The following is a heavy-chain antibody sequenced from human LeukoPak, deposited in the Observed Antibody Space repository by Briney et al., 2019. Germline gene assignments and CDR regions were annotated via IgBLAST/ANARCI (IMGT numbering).Heavy chain of an antibody. J-gene: IGHJ6*02. CDR2: ISGSGGST. Sequence: PGGSLRLSCAASGFTFSSYAMTWVRQAPGKGLEWVSTISGSGGSTYNADSVKGRFTISRDNSKNTLYLQMNTLRAEDTAVYYCAKDDSYFDWPCTDVWGQGTTVTVSS. CDR1: GFTFSSYA. V-gene: IGHV3-23*01. CDR3: AKDDSYFDWPCTDV. D-gene: IGHD3-9*01.